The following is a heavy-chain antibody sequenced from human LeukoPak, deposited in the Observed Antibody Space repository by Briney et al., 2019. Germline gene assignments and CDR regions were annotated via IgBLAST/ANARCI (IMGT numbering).Heavy chain of an antibody. CDR2: IYYSGST. Sequence: LETLSLTCAVSGGSISSGGYSWSWIRQPPGKGLEWIGYIYYSGSTNYNPSLKSRVTISVDTSKNQFSLKLSSVTAADTAVYYCARERVGFGYSSSWYGMPLRTNWFDPWGQGTLVTVSS. CDR3: ARERVGFGYSSSWYGMPLRTNWFDP. D-gene: IGHD6-13*01. V-gene: IGHV4-61*08. CDR1: GGSISSGGYS. J-gene: IGHJ5*02.